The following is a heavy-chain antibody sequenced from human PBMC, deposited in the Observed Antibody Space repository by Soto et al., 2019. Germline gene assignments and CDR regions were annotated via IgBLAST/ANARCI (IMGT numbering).Heavy chain of an antibody. CDR2: MHYTGFS. D-gene: IGHD6-19*01. CDR3: ARLKAVAGTGSYFDY. V-gene: IGHV4-59*02. CDR1: GDSVTSNY. Sequence: SETLSLTCAFSGDSVTSNYLTWIRQSPEKGLEWIGYMHYTGFSFSNPSLKSRVAMSVDKSKNQFTLQLSSVTAADTAVYYCARLKAVAGTGSYFDYWGQGTLVTVSS. J-gene: IGHJ4*02.